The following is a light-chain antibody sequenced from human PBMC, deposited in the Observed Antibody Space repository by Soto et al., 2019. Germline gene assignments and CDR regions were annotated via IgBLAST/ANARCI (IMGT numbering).Light chain of an antibody. Sequence: EIVMTQSPGTLSVSPGERATLSCRASQSISRNLAWYKQKPGRAPRLLIYGVSTRATGIPARFSGSGSETEFTLTISSLQSEDFAVYYCKQYNNWSPYTFGQGTKLEIK. CDR2: GVS. J-gene: IGKJ2*01. CDR1: QSISRN. CDR3: KQYNNWSPYT. V-gene: IGKV3-15*01.